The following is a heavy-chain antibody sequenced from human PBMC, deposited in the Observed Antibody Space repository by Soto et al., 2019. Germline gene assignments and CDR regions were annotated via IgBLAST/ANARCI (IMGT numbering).Heavy chain of an antibody. Sequence: PSETLSLTCNVSGGSINSGGYYWSWIRQHPGKGLEWIAYIHYTGRTYYNPSLKSRVTMSVDTSKNQFSLKLTSVTAADTAVYYCARDRAAVASTFDYWGPGTLVTVS. J-gene: IGHJ4*02. CDR2: IHYTGRT. CDR1: GGSINSGGYY. V-gene: IGHV4-30-4*01. D-gene: IGHD6-13*01. CDR3: ARDRAAVASTFDY.